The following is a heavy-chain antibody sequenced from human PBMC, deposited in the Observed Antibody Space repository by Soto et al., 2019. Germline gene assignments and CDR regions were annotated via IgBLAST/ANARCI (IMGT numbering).Heavy chain of an antibody. D-gene: IGHD4-17*01. CDR3: ARGVKYGAYSRWFDP. Sequence: QVQLVQSGAEVRKPGASVKVSCKASGYTITSYDINWERQATGQGLEYLGWMSPNSGNTGYVQKFQGRVTMTWDTSITTAYMELCSLRSEDTAVYFCARGVKYGAYSRWFDPWGQGTLVTVSS. CDR1: GYTITSYD. V-gene: IGHV1-8*01. J-gene: IGHJ5*02. CDR2: MSPNSGNT.